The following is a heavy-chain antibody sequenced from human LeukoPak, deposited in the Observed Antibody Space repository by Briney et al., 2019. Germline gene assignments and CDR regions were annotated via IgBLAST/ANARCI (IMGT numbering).Heavy chain of an antibody. CDR2: IYPSGST. D-gene: IGHD3-10*01. CDR3: SGENLYYYGSGSVFDY. Sequence: SETLSLTCTVSGGSINSGNYYWSWIRQPAGKGLEWIGRIYPSGSTEYSPSLKSRVTISVDTSKNQFSLRLGSVTAADTALYYCSGENLYYYGSGSVFDYWGQGALVTVSS. V-gene: IGHV4-61*02. CDR1: GGSINSGNYY. J-gene: IGHJ4*02.